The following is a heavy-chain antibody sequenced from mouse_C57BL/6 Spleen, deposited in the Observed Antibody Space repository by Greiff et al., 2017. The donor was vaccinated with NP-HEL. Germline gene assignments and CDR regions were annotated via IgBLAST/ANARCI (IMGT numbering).Heavy chain of an antibody. CDR1: GYTFTEYT. CDR2: FYPGSGSI. Sequence: VQLQQSGAELVKPGASVKLSCKASGYTFTEYTIHWVKQRSGQGLEWIGWFYPGSGSIKYNEKFKDKATLTADNSSSTVYMELSRLTSEDSAVYFCARHEERIYYDYDEEAWFAYWGQGTLVTVSA. CDR3: ARHEERIYYDYDEEAWFAY. D-gene: IGHD2-4*01. J-gene: IGHJ3*01. V-gene: IGHV1-62-2*01.